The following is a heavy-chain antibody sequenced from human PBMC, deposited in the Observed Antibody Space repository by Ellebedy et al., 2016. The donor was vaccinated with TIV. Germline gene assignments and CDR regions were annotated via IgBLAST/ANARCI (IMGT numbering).Heavy chain of an antibody. CDR3: ARDGSGWCPDI. CDR2: INSDGRST. V-gene: IGHV3-74*01. J-gene: IGHJ3*02. Sequence: GGSLRLXCAASEFILSNYWMHWVRQAPGKGLVWVSRINSDGRSTSYADSVKGRFTISRDNAKNTLYLQMNSLRVEDTAVYYCARDGSGWCPDIWGRGTMVTVAS. D-gene: IGHD6-19*01. CDR1: EFILSNYW.